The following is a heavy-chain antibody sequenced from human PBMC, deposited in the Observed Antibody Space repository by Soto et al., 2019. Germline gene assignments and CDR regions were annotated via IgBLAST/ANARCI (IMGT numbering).Heavy chain of an antibody. CDR2: IYYSGST. D-gene: IGHD6-19*01. V-gene: IGHV4-59*08. CDR3: ARHPDYSSGWYGPFDY. Sequence: SETLSLTCTVSGGSISSYYWSWIRQPPGKGLEWNGYIYYSGSTNYNPSFQGQVTISADKSISTAYLQWSSLKASDTAMYYCARHPDYSSGWYGPFDYWGQGTLVTVSS. CDR1: GGSISSYY. J-gene: IGHJ4*02.